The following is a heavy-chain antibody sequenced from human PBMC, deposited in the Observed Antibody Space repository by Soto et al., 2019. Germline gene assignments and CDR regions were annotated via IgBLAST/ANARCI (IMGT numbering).Heavy chain of an antibody. CDR2: IYYSGST. V-gene: IGHV4-59*08. J-gene: IGHJ6*03. CDR3: ARSGKGPTYYDFWSGYPSCMDV. Sequence: SETLSLTCTVSGGSISSYYWSWIRQPPGKGLEWIGYIYYSGSTNYNPSLKSRVTISVDTSKNQFSLKLSSVTAADTAVYYCARSGKGPTYYDFWSGYPSCMDVWGKGTTVTVSS. CDR1: GGSISSYY. D-gene: IGHD3-3*01.